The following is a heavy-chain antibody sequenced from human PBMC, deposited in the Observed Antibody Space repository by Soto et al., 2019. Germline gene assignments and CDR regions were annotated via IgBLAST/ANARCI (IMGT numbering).Heavy chain of an antibody. D-gene: IGHD3-22*01. V-gene: IGHV1-3*01. J-gene: IGHJ4*02. CDR3: AREVYDSSGYSQFDY. CDR1: GYTFTSYA. CDR2: INAGNGNT. Sequence: GASVKVSCKASGYTFTSYAMHWVRQAPGRRLEWMGWINAGNGNTKYSQKFQGRVTITRDTSASTAYMELSSLRSEDTAVYYCAREVYDSSGYSQFDYWGQGALVTVSS.